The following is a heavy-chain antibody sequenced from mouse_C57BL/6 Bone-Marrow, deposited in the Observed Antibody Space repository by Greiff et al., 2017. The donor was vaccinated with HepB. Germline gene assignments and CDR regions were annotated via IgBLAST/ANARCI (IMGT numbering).Heavy chain of an antibody. J-gene: IGHJ1*03. CDR2: ISSGSSTI. CDR1: GFTFSDYG. CDR3: ARLRYFDV. Sequence: EVKLVESGGGLVKPGGSLKLSCAASGFTFSDYGMHWVRQAPVKGLEWVAYISSGSSTIYYADTVKGRSTISRDNPKNTRFLHMTSLRSEDTAMYYCARLRYFDVWGTGTTVTVSS. V-gene: IGHV5-17*01.